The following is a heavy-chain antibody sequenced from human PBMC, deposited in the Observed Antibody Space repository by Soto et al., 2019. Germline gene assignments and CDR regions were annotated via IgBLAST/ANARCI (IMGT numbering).Heavy chain of an antibody. Sequence: QVQLVESGGGVVQPGRSLRLSCAASEFTFSGYPIHWVRQAPGMGLEWVTVISHDGSNKYYAASVKGRFTISRDNSKKTVYLQMNSLRAEDTAVYYCACTEYYDFWSGELWGQGTLVTVSS. CDR2: ISHDGSNK. V-gene: IGHV3-30-3*01. J-gene: IGHJ4*02. D-gene: IGHD3-3*01. CDR1: EFTFSGYP. CDR3: ACTEYYDFWSGEL.